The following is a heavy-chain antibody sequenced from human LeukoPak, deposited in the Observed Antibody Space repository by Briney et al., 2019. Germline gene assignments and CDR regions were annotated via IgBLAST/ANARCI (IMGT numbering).Heavy chain of an antibody. CDR2: IYYSGST. CDR1: GGSISSSSYY. J-gene: IGHJ1*01. V-gene: IGHV4-39*01. D-gene: IGHD6-13*01. CDR3: ARALSSSWYYGVAEYFQH. Sequence: SGTLSLTCTVSGGSISSSSYYWGWIRQPPGKGLEWIGSIYYSGSTYYNPSLKSRVTISVDTSKNQFSLKLSSVTAADTAVYYCARALSSSWYYGVAEYFQHWGQGTLVTVSS.